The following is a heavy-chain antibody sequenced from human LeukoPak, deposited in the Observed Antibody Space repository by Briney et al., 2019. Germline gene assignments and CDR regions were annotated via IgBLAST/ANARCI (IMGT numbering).Heavy chain of an antibody. V-gene: IGHV3-74*01. CDR3: ARDVVPAAMGGWFDP. CDR2: INSDGSST. D-gene: IGHD2-2*01. Sequence: PGGSLRLSCAASGFTFSSYWMHWVRHAPGKGLVWVSRINSDGSSTSYADSVKGRFTISSDNAKNTLYLQMNSLRDEDTAVYYCARDVVPAAMGGWFDPWGQGTLVTVSS. CDR1: GFTFSSYW. J-gene: IGHJ5*02.